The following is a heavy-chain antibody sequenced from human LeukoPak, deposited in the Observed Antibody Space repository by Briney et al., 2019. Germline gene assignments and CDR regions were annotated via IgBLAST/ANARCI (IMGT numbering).Heavy chain of an antibody. V-gene: IGHV3-20*04. Sequence: AGGSLRLSCAASGFTFEVYDMSWVRQAPGKGLEWVSNINWNVGGTGYADSVKGRFTISRDNAKNSLYLQMNSLRAEDTAFYYCARGYCSGGSCYGFDYWGQGTLVTVSS. D-gene: IGHD2-15*01. CDR3: ARGYCSGGSCYGFDY. CDR1: GFTFEVYD. J-gene: IGHJ4*02. CDR2: INWNVGGT.